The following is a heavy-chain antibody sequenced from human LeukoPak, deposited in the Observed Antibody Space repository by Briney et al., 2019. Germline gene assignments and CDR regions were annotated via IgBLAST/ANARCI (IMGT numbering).Heavy chain of an antibody. J-gene: IGHJ5*02. V-gene: IGHV1-2*02. Sequence: ASVKVSCKASGYTFTGYYMHWVRQAPGQGLEWMGWINPNSGGTNYAQKFQGRVTMTRDTSISTAYMELSRLRSDDTAVYYCAXXXXXSGSYWDNWFDPWGQGTLVTVSS. D-gene: IGHD1-26*01. CDR2: INPNSGGT. CDR3: AXXXXXSGSYWDNWFDP. CDR1: GYTFTGYY.